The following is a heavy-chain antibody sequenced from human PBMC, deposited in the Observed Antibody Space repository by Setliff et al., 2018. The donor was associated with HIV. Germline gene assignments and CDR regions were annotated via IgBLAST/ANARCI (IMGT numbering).Heavy chain of an antibody. Sequence: LRLSCAASGFTFSSYAMSWVRQAPGKGLEWVSAISGSGGSTYYADSVKGRFTISRDNSKNTLYLHMNSLRAEDTAVYYCAKDPRAAVATICDYWGQGTLVTVS. J-gene: IGHJ4*02. D-gene: IGHD5-12*01. CDR2: ISGSGGST. CDR3: AKDPRAAVATICDY. V-gene: IGHV3-23*01. CDR1: GFTFSSYA.